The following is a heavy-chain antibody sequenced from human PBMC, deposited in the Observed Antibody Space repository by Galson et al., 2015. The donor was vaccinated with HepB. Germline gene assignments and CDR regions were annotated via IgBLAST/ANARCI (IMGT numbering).Heavy chain of an antibody. Sequence: SLRLSCAASGFTFSSHAMSWVRQAPGKGLEWVSEINDRGGSTFYADSVKGRFTISRGNSENTLFLQMNSLRAGDTAVYYCAKRWGTMVRGRSAHLDSWGQGTLVTVSS. D-gene: IGHD3-10*01. CDR2: INDRGGST. J-gene: IGHJ4*02. CDR1: GFTFSSHA. CDR3: AKRWGTMVRGRSAHLDS. V-gene: IGHV3-23*01.